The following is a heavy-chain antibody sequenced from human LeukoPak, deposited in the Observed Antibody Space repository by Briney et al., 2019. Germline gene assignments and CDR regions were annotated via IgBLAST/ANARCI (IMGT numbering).Heavy chain of an antibody. J-gene: IGHJ6*02. Sequence: GGSLRLSCVVSGFTLSTYSINWVRQAPGKGLEWVSSISSKSRYIYYADSVKGRFTISRDNAKNSLSLQMNSLRAEDTAVYYCARLSPRLDYYYGMDVWGQGTTVTVSS. CDR1: GFTLSTYS. V-gene: IGHV3-21*04. CDR3: ARLSPRLDYYYGMDV. CDR2: ISSKSRYI.